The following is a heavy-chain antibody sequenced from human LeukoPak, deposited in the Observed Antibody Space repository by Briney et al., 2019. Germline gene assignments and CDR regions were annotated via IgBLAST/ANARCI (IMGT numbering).Heavy chain of an antibody. Sequence: SETLSLTCTVSGGSISSYYWRWVRQPPGKGLEWVGDIHYSGSTNYNPSLKSRVTISVDTSKNQFSLKRSSVSAADTPVYYCARSSHPIAEFDLWGRGTLVTVSS. V-gene: IGHV4-59*08. CDR3: ARSSHPIAEFDL. CDR2: IHYSGST. D-gene: IGHD2-15*01. J-gene: IGHJ2*01. CDR1: GGSISSYY.